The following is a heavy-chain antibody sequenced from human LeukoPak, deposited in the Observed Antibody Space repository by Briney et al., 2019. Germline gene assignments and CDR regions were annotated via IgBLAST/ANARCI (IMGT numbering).Heavy chain of an antibody. Sequence: TGGSLRLSCAASGFTFSSYAMSWVRQAPGKGLEWVSAISGSGGSTYYADSVKGRFTISRDNSKNTLYLQMNSLRAEDTAVYYCARDIVSSSSGYYYYYMDVWGKGTTVTVSS. J-gene: IGHJ6*03. V-gene: IGHV3-23*01. CDR1: GFTFSSYA. CDR3: ARDIVSSSSGYYYYYMDV. CDR2: ISGSGGST. D-gene: IGHD6-6*01.